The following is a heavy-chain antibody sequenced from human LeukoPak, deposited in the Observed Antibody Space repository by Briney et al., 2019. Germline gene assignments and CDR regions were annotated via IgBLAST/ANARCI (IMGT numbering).Heavy chain of an antibody. Sequence: GGSLRLSCAASGFAFSSDWMHWVRQAPGKGLVWVSRINSDGSSTTYADSVKGRFTISRDNAKNTLYLQMNSLRAEDTALYYCASRWWYFDLWGRGTLVTVSS. D-gene: IGHD6-13*01. CDR3: ASRWWYFDL. CDR2: INSDGSST. V-gene: IGHV3-74*03. J-gene: IGHJ2*01. CDR1: GFAFSSDW.